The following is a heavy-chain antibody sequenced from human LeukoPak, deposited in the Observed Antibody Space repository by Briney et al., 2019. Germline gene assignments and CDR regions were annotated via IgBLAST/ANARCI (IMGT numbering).Heavy chain of an antibody. CDR2: ISSSSSYI. Sequence: PGGSLRLSCAASGFTFSSYSMNWVRQAPGKGLEWVSSISSSSSYIYYADSVKGRFTISRDNAKNLLYLQMNSLRAEDTAVYYCAKHVAVAGSWFDPWGQGTLVTVSS. CDR3: AKHVAVAGSWFDP. CDR1: GFTFSSYS. J-gene: IGHJ5*02. V-gene: IGHV3-21*01. D-gene: IGHD6-19*01.